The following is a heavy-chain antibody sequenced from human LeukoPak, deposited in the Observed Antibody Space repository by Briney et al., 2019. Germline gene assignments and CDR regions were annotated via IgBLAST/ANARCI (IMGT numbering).Heavy chain of an antibody. CDR3: ARLGDIVFVPHPEY. CDR2: INHSGST. Sequence: PSETLSLTCAVYGGSFSGYYWSWIRQPPGKGLEWIGEINHSGSTYYNPSLKSRVTVSVDTSKNQFSLKMSSVTAADTAVYYCARLGDIVFVPHPEYWGQGTLVTVSS. CDR1: GGSFSGYY. D-gene: IGHD2-2*01. V-gene: IGHV4-34*01. J-gene: IGHJ4*02.